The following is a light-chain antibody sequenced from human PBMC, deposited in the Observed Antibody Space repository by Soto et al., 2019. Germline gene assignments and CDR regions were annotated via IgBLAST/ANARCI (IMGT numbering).Light chain of an antibody. J-gene: IGLJ1*01. Sequence: QSALTQPPSASGAPGQRVTISCSGSTSNIGRNTVNWYQQLPGTPPKLLIYSTKDRASGVPDRFSGSKSGTSASLEISGVQSGDEADYYCAAWDDSLNGHYVFGTGTKLTVL. CDR2: STK. CDR3: AAWDDSLNGHYV. V-gene: IGLV1-44*01. CDR1: TSNIGRNT.